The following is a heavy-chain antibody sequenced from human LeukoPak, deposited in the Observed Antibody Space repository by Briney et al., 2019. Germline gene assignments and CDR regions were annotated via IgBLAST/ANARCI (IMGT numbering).Heavy chain of an antibody. CDR1: GFTFSSYG. V-gene: IGHV3-53*01. CDR3: ARDSSADSSGYYDY. J-gene: IGHJ4*02. CDR2: IYSGGST. Sequence: GGSLRLSCAASGFTFSSYGMHWVRQAPGKGLEWVSVIYSGGSTYYADSVKGRFTISRDNSKNTLYLQMNSLRAEDTAVYYCARDSSADSSGYYDYWGQGTLVTVSS. D-gene: IGHD3-22*01.